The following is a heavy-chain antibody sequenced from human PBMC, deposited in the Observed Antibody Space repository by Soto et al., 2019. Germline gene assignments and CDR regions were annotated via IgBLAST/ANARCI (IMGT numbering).Heavy chain of an antibody. CDR3: AKRGVDTFGLSS. J-gene: IGHJ5*02. D-gene: IGHD3-10*01. CDR2: INTDGSST. V-gene: IGHV3-74*01. CDR1: GFTFSSFW. Sequence: EVQLVESGGGLVQPGGSLRLSCAVSGFTFSSFWMHWVRQAPGEGLVWVSRINTDGSSTSYADSVKGRFTIFRDNAKNTLYLQMNSLRVEDTAMYYCAKRGVDTFGLSSWGQGTLVTVSS.